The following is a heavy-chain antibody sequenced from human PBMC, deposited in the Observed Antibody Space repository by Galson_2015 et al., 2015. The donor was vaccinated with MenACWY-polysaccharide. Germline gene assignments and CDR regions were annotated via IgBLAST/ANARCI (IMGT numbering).Heavy chain of an antibody. Sequence: AEVKKPGESLQISCKGSGSTFTSYWIAWVRQMPGKGLEWMGIIYTSDSDTRYSPSFQGQVTFSADMSITTAYLQWSSLKASDTAIYYCARRGVTAAYDIWGQGTLVTVSS. CDR3: ARRGVTAAYDI. CDR1: GSTFTSYW. J-gene: IGHJ4*02. V-gene: IGHV5-51*03. CDR2: IYTSDSDT. D-gene: IGHD2-21*02.